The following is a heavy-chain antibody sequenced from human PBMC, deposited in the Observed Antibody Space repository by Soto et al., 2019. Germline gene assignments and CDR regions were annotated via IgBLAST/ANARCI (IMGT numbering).Heavy chain of an antibody. J-gene: IGHJ4*02. CDR1: GFNFSSYA. CDR3: AKGRIALAGTDKIFDS. Sequence: GGSLRLSCAGSGFNFSSYAMYWVRQAPSKGLEWVAVLSYDGSNKYYTDSVEGRFTISRDNPKKTLYLQMNSLRPEDTAVYYCAKGRIALAGTDKIFDSWGQGTLVTVSS. V-gene: IGHV3-30*18. D-gene: IGHD6-19*01. CDR2: LSYDGSNK.